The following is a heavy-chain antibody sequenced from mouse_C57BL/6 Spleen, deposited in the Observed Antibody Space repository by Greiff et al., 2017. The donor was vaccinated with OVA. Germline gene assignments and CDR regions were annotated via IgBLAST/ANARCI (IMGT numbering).Heavy chain of an antibody. CDR2: IRNKANGYTI. J-gene: IGHJ4*01. Sequence: VKLVESGGGLVQPGGFLSLSFAAFGFPFPDYYMSWVRPPPGKALAWLGFIRNKANGYTIEYSASVKGRFTISRDNSQSILYLQMNALRAEDSATYYCARYIPGGYAMDYWGQGTSVTVSS. CDR3: ARYIPGGYAMDY. V-gene: IGHV7-3*01. CDR1: GFPFPDYY.